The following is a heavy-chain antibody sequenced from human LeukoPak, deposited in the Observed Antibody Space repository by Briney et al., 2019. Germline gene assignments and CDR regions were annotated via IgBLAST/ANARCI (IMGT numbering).Heavy chain of an antibody. CDR1: GGSISSSSYY. CDR3: ASTLHDYFDY. CDR2: IYYSGST. J-gene: IGHJ4*02. Sequence: SETLSLTCTVSGGSISSSSYYWGWIRQPPGKGLEWIGSIYYSGSTYCNPSLKSRVTISVDTSKNQFSLKLSSVTAADTAVYYCASTLHDYFDYWGQGTLVTVSS. V-gene: IGHV4-39*01.